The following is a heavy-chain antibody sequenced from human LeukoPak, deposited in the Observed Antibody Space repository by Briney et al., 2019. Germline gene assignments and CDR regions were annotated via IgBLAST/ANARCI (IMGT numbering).Heavy chain of an antibody. CDR1: GFTFSDYH. Sequence: GGSLRLSSAASGFTFSDYHMNWIRQAPGKGLEWISYISPGGHTTYFADSVKGRFTLSRDNAKNSLSLQMNSLTAKDTAVYYCAAGRDITVAGPGGYFDYWGQGTLVTVSS. CDR2: ISPGGHTT. J-gene: IGHJ4*02. CDR3: AAGRDITVAGPGGYFDY. V-gene: IGHV3-11*01. D-gene: IGHD6-19*01.